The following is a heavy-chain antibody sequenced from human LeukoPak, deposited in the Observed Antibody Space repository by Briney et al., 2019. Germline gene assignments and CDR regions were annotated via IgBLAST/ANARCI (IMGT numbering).Heavy chain of an antibody. Sequence: GASVKVSCKASGYTFTNYYMHWVRQAPGQGLEWLGLITPSGGSTWYAQKFQGRVTMTRDMSTSTDYMELRSLRSEDTAVYYCARDNSVGDYAWWFDPWGQGTLVTVSS. CDR1: GYTFTNYY. CDR2: ITPSGGST. CDR3: ARDNSVGDYAWWFDP. V-gene: IGHV1-46*01. J-gene: IGHJ5*02. D-gene: IGHD1-26*01.